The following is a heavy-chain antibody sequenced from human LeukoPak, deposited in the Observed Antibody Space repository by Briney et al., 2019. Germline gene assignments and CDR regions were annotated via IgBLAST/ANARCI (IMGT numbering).Heavy chain of an antibody. V-gene: IGHV3-23*01. CDR2: ISGSGGST. J-gene: IGHJ4*02. Sequence: GGSLRLSCAASGFTFSSYAMSWVRQAPGKGLEWVSAISGSGGSTYYADSVKGRFTISRDDFKNTLYLQMNSLRTDDTAVYYCARERYDSGIDYWGQGTLVTVSP. CDR3: ARERYDSGIDY. D-gene: IGHD1-26*01. CDR1: GFTFSSYA.